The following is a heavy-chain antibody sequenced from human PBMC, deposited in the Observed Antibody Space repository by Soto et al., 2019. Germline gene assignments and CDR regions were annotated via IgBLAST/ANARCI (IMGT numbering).Heavy chain of an antibody. CDR1: GGSFSGYY. Sequence: PSETLSLTSAVYGGSFSGYYWSWIRQPPGKGLEWIGEINHSGSTNYNPSLKSRVTISVDTSKNQFSLKLSSVTAADTAVYYCARFRYGGNGILTAPFDYWGQGTRVTVS. D-gene: IGHD4-17*01. V-gene: IGHV4-34*01. CDR2: INHSGST. J-gene: IGHJ4*02. CDR3: ARFRYGGNGILTAPFDY.